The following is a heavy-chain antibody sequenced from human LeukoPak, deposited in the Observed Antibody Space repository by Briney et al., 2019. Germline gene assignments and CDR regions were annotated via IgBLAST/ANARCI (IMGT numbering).Heavy chain of an antibody. J-gene: IGHJ5*02. CDR2: INPNSGGT. D-gene: IGHD2-15*01. CDR3: ARDRGYCSGGSCPTGNWFDP. CDR1: GYTFTGYY. V-gene: IGHV1-2*02. Sequence: ASVKVSCKASGYTFTGYYMHWVRQAPGQGLEWMGWINPNSGGTNYAQKFQGRVTMTRDTSISTAYMELSRLRSDDTAVYYCARDRGYCSGGSCPTGNWFDPWGRGTLVTVSS.